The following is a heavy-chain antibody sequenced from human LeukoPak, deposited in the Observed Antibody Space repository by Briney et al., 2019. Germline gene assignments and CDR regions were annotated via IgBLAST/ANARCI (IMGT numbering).Heavy chain of an antibody. Sequence: SETLSLTCAVSGGSISSNNWWIWVRQSPEKGLEWIGEVYHDGSTNYNSSLKSRVTISMDKSKNQLSLKLNSVTAADTAVYYCARDRGGYTYSHDYWGQGTLVTVS. J-gene: IGHJ4*02. CDR2: VYHDGST. CDR1: GGSISSNNW. V-gene: IGHV4-4*02. D-gene: IGHD5-18*01. CDR3: ARDRGGYTYSHDY.